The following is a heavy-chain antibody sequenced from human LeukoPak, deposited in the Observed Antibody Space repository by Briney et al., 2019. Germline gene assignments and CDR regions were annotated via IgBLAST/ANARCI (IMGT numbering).Heavy chain of an antibody. CDR3: ASGEMATPNYGDLDY. CDR1: GGSFNSYP. V-gene: IGHV1-69*05. Sequence: ASVKVSCKAHGGSFNSYPISWVRQAPGQGLDWMGGFIPIFDSPHYAQKFQGRLTITTDESTSTAYMELSSLRSEDTAMYYCASGEMATPNYGDLDYWGQGTLVTVSS. CDR2: FIPIFDSP. D-gene: IGHD5-24*01. J-gene: IGHJ4*02.